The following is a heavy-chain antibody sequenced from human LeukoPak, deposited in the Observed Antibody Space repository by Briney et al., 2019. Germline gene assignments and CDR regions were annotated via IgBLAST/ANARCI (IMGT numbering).Heavy chain of an antibody. CDR1: GASISSDSNY. D-gene: IGHD2-21*02. Sequence: PSETLSLTCTVSGASISSDSNYWAWVRQPPGKGLQWIGRIYHTGSTFYNPSLKSRVTMSVDTSKNQFSLNLRSVTAADTAVYYCARLPGGDSSSVVAFDIWGQGTMVTVSS. V-gene: IGHV4-39*07. CDR3: ARLPGGDSSSVVAFDI. J-gene: IGHJ3*02. CDR2: IYHTGST.